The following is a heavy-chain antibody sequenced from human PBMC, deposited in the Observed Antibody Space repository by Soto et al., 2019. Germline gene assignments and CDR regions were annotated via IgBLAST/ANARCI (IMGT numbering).Heavy chain of an antibody. CDR2: MNPNSGNT. V-gene: IGHV1-8*01. D-gene: IGHD6-13*01. CDR1: GYTFTSYD. J-gene: IGHJ4*02. CDR3: ARESAVAGFDY. Sequence: QVQLVQSGAEVKKPGASVKVSCKASGYTFTSYDINWVRQATGQGLEWMGWMNPNSGNTGYAQKFQCRVNMTRNTSISSAYMELSSLRSDDTALYYCARESAVAGFDYWGQGTLVTVSS.